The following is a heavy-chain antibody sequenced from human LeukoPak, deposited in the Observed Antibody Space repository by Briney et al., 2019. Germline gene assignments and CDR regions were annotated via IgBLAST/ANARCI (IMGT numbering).Heavy chain of an antibody. CDR2: ISSSSSYT. D-gene: IGHD3-16*02. V-gene: IGHV3-11*06. CDR1: GFTFSDYY. J-gene: IGHJ4*02. CDR3: ARETGSYRPH. Sequence: GGSLRLSCAASGFTFSDYYMSWIRQATGKGLEWVSYISSSSSYTNYADSVEGRFTISRDNAKTSLYLQMNSLRAEDTAVYYCARETGSYRPHWGQGTLVTVSS.